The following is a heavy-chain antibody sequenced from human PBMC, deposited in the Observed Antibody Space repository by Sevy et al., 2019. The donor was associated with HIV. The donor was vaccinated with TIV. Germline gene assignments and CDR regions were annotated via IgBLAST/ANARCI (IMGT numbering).Heavy chain of an antibody. CDR3: ARSVGDGYNNWFDP. CDR1: GFTFSSYS. Sequence: GSLRLSCAASGFTFSSYSMNWVRQAPGKGLEWVSSISSSSSYIYYADSVKGRFTISRDNAKNSLYLQMNSLRAEDTAVYYCARSVGDGYNNWFDPWGQGTLVTVSS. J-gene: IGHJ5*02. CDR2: ISSSSSYI. D-gene: IGHD5-12*01. V-gene: IGHV3-21*01.